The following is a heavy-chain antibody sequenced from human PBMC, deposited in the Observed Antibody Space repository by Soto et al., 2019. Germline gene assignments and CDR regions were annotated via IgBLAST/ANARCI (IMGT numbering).Heavy chain of an antibody. D-gene: IGHD3-16*01. Sequence: GGSLRLSCAAFGFTFSTYDMHWVREGTGKGVEWVSAIRTTGDTYYADSVKGRFTISRENAKNAFYLQMNSLSAGDTAVYYCARDRSWGWFDPWGRGTLVTVSS. J-gene: IGHJ5*02. CDR1: GFTFSTYD. CDR2: IRTTGDT. V-gene: IGHV3-13*01. CDR3: ARDRSWGWFDP.